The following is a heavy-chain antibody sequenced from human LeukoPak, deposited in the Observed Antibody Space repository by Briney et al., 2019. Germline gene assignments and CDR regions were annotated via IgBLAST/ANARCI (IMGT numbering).Heavy chain of an antibody. CDR1: GFTATTNY. V-gene: IGHV3-53*01. CDR3: ARGDDSGYYDYFDY. J-gene: IGHJ4*02. CDR2: IYTGGNT. Sequence: GGSLRLSCAGSGFTATTNYLSWVRQAPGKGLEWVSTIYTGGNTYYAASVKGRFTISRDFSKNTVFLHMNSLRAEDTAMYYCARGDDSGYYDYFDYWGQGALVTVSS. D-gene: IGHD3-22*01.